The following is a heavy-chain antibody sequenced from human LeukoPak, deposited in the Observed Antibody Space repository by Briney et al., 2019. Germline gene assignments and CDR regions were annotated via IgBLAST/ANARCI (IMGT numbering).Heavy chain of an antibody. CDR2: INADGSTT. J-gene: IGHJ3*01. CDR3: IVVVEPPDSDGFDV. CDR1: GFTFGNSW. V-gene: IGHV3-74*01. Sequence: GGSLRLSYAASGFTFGNSWVHWVRQAPGKGLVWVSLINADGSTTSYADSVKGRFTISRDNARNTLSLEMNSLTIEDTAVYYCIVVVEPPDSDGFDVWGQGTMITVSS. D-gene: IGHD1-14*01.